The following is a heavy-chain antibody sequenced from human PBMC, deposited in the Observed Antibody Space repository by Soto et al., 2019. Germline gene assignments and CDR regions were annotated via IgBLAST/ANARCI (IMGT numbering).Heavy chain of an antibody. V-gene: IGHV3-23*01. D-gene: IGHD6-13*01. J-gene: IGHJ4*02. CDR3: ARDAIRQQLPD. CDR2: LTPGGETT. Sequence: PGGSLRLSCAASGFTFSAYAMTWVRQAPGKGLEWVSALTPGGETTYYIDSVKGRFTISRDNAKDSLYLQMNSLTAADTGVYYCARDAIRQQLPDWGQGTLVTVSS. CDR1: GFTFSAYA.